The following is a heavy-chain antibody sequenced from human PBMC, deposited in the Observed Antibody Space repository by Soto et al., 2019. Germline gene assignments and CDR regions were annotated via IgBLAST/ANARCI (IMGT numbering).Heavy chain of an antibody. CDR1: GFTFSSYA. V-gene: IGHV3-23*01. J-gene: IGHJ4*02. D-gene: IGHD2-2*01. CDR2: ISGSGGST. CDR3: AKDMEWADIVVVPAASDY. Sequence: GGSLRLSCAASGFTFSSYAMSWVRQAPGKGLEWVSAISGSGGSTYYADSVKGRFTISRDNSKNTLYLQMNSLRAEDTAVYYCAKDMEWADIVVVPAASDYWGQGTLVTVSS.